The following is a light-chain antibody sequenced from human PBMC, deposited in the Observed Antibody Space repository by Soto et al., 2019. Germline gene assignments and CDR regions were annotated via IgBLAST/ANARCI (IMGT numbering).Light chain of an antibody. CDR2: KSS. J-gene: IGKJ1*01. CDR3: QHFNTSPLT. V-gene: IGKV1-5*03. CDR1: QSVSIW. Sequence: DIQMTQSPSTLSASEGERVTISCRASQSVSIWLAWYQQKPGRAPKLLIYKSSILESGVPSRFSGSGSATEFTLTISSLQPDDFATYYCQHFNTSPLTFGQGTKVEIK.